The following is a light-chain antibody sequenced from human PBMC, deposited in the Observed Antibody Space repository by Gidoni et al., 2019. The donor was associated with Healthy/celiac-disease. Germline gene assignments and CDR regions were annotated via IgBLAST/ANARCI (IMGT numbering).Light chain of an antibody. CDR3: AAWDDSLKGV. CDR2: RNN. V-gene: IGLV1-47*01. CDR1: SPNIGSNY. Sequence: SVLTQPPSPSRTPGHRVTISCSGSSPNIGSNYVYWYQQLPGTAPKPLIYRNNQRPSGVPDRFSGSKSGTSASLAISGLRSEDEADYYCAAWDDSLKGVFGGGTKLTVL. J-gene: IGLJ2*01.